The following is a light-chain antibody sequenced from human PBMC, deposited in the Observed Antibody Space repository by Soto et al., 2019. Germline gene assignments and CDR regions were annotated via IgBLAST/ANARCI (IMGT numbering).Light chain of an antibody. Sequence: EIVLTQSPGTLSLSPGERATLSCRASQSVSSSFLAWYQQKPGQAPRLLIYGASIRATGIPDRFSGSASGTDFTLTISRVEPEDFDVYYCQQYGSSPWTFGQGTKVEIK. CDR1: QSVSSSF. V-gene: IGKV3-20*01. CDR3: QQYGSSPWT. J-gene: IGKJ1*01. CDR2: GAS.